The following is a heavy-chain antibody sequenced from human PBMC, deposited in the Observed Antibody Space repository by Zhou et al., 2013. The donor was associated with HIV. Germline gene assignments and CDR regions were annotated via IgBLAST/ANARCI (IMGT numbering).Heavy chain of an antibody. CDR3: AREAVVPAAWYYFDY. V-gene: IGHV4-61*09. CDR1: GGSISSGSYY. Sequence: QVQLQESGPGLVKPSQTLSLTCTVSGGSISSGSYYWSWIRQPAGKGLEWIGHIYTSGSTNYNPSLKSRVTISVDTSKNQFSLKLSSVTAADTAVYYCAREAVVPAAWYYFDYWGQGTLVTVSS. D-gene: IGHD2-2*01. CDR2: IYTSGST. J-gene: IGHJ4*02.